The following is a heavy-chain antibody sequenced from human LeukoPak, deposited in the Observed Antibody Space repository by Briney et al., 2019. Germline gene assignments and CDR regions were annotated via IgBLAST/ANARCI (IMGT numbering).Heavy chain of an antibody. J-gene: IGHJ4*02. CDR2: ISSSSSYI. D-gene: IGHD3-10*01. V-gene: IGHV3-21*01. CDR3: AREFHRLLWFGELFSFDY. CDR1: GFTFSRYS. Sequence: GGSLRLSCEASGFTFSRYSLTWVRQAPGKGLEWVSSISSSSSYIYYADSVKGRFTISRDNAKNSLYLQMNSLRAEDTAVYYCAREFHRLLWFGELFSFDYWGQGTLVTVSS.